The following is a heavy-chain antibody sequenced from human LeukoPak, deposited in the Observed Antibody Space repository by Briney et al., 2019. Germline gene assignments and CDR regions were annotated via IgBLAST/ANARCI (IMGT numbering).Heavy chain of an antibody. D-gene: IGHD5-12*01. Sequence: ASVKVSCKASGYTFTGSYIHWLRQAPGQGLEWMGRLSTNNGATNYAQKFQGRVTMTRDTSIITAYMELTRLTSDDTAVYYCARGGQPPGWGQGTLVTVSS. J-gene: IGHJ4*02. CDR3: ARGGQPPG. CDR1: GYTFTGSY. V-gene: IGHV1-2*06. CDR2: LSTNNGAT.